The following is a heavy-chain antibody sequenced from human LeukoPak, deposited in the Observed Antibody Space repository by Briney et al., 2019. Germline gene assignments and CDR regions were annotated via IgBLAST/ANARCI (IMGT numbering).Heavy chain of an antibody. CDR2: IYYSGST. V-gene: IGHV4-31*03. CDR3: ARESRLYSSSWYFDY. CDR1: GGSISSGGYY. D-gene: IGHD6-13*01. Sequence: SETLSLTCTVPGGSISSGGYYWSWIRQHPGKGLEWIGYIYYSGSTYYNPSLKSRVTISVDTSKNQFSLKLSSVTAADTAVFYCARESRLYSSSWYFDYWGQGTLVTVSS. J-gene: IGHJ4*02.